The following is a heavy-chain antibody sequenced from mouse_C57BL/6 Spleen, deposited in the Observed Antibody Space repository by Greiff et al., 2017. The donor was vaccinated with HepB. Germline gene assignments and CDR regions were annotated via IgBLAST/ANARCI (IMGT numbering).Heavy chain of an antibody. V-gene: IGHV5-15*01. CDR3: ASSYGNPFAY. CDR1: GFTFSDYG. CDR2: ISNLAYSI. J-gene: IGHJ3*01. Sequence: DVHLVESGGGLVQPGGSLKLSCVASGFTFSDYGMAWVRQAPRKGPEWVAFISNLAYSIYYADTVTGRFTISRENAKNTLYLEMSSLRSEDTAMYYCASSYGNPFAYWGQGTLVTVSA. D-gene: IGHD2-1*01.